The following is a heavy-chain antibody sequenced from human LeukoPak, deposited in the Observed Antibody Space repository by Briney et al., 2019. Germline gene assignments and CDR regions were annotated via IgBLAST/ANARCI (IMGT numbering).Heavy chain of an antibody. Sequence: GGSLRLSCAASGFTFSSYGMHWVRQAPGKGLEWVAVISYDGSNKYYADSVKGRFTISRDNSKNTLYLQMNSLRAEDTAVYHCAKVMGATVPGYWGQGTLVTVSS. CDR2: ISYDGSNK. D-gene: IGHD1-26*01. CDR3: AKVMGATVPGY. V-gene: IGHV3-30*18. J-gene: IGHJ4*02. CDR1: GFTFSSYG.